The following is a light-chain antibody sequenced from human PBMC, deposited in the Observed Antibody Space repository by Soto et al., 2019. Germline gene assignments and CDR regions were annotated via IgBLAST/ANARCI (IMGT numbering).Light chain of an antibody. J-gene: IGKJ1*01. CDR2: DAS. V-gene: IGKV3-11*01. CDR3: KQRSNWLWT. Sequence: EIVLTQSPATLSLSPGERATLSCRASQSVSSYLAWYQQKPGQAPRLLIYDASNRATGIPARFSGSGSGTDFTLTISSLEPEEFAVYYCKQRSNWLWTLGQGTKVDIK. CDR1: QSVSSY.